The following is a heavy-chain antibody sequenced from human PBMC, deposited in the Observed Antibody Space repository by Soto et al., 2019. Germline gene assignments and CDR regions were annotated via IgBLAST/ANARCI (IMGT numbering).Heavy chain of an antibody. CDR1: GFTFSSYS. V-gene: IGHV3-48*02. J-gene: IGHJ4*02. CDR3: ARDDSDSSGYYLLFEY. CDR2: ISSSSSTI. D-gene: IGHD3-22*01. Sequence: GGSLRLSSAPSGFTFSSYSMNWVRPSPGKGLEWVSYISSSSSTIYYADSVKGRFTISRDNAKNSLYLQMNSLRDEDTAVYYCARDDSDSSGYYLLFEYWGQGTLVTVSS.